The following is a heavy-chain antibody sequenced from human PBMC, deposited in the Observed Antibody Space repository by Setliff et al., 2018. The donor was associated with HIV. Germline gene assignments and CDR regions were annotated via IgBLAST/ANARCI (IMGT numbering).Heavy chain of an antibody. CDR2: ISPDSGAT. J-gene: IGHJ4*02. CDR1: GYMFTAYY. V-gene: IGHV1-2*06. Sequence: ASVKVSCKTSGYMFTAYYIHWVRQAPGQGLEWVGRISPDSGATNDAQKFQGRIAMTRGTSINTVYMELKRLRTDDTAVYYCTRDPGDYWGQGTLVTSPQ. CDR3: TRDPGDY.